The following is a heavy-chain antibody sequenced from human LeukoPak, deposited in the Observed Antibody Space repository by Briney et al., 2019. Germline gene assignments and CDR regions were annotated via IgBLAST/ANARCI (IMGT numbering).Heavy chain of an antibody. CDR3: ARGVVACPN. CDR1: GYKLTDNW. J-gene: IGHJ4*02. V-gene: IGHV1-2*02. Sequence: RGSVKVSCKAFGYKLTDNWIHWVRQAPGQGLEWMGWINTKTGATNIAQKVQGRVTMTRDTSVNTAYIEMSRLTSDDTAVYFCARGVVACPNWGQGTLVTVSS. D-gene: IGHD2-15*01. CDR2: INTKTGAT.